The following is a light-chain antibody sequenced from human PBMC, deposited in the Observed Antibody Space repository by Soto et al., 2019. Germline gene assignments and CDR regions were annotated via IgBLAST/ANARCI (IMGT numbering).Light chain of an antibody. Sequence: EIVLTQSPGTLSLSPGEGATLSCRASQSVNTNYLAWYQQRPGQTPRLLIYAASTRATGIPDRFSGSGSGTDFTLTISRLEPEDFAVYYCHHYGTSPQTFGQGIKVDI. CDR2: AAS. CDR3: HHYGTSPQT. CDR1: QSVNTNY. V-gene: IGKV3-20*01. J-gene: IGKJ1*01.